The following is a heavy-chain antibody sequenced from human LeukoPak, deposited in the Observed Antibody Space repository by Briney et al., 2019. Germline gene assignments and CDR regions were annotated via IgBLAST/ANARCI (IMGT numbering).Heavy chain of an antibody. D-gene: IGHD4-23*01. CDR3: AKSTVVTPGWFDP. CDR2: ISGSGGST. CDR1: GFTFSSYG. V-gene: IGHV3-23*01. J-gene: IGHJ5*02. Sequence: PGRSLRLSCAASGFTFSSYGMHWVRQAPGKGLEWVSAISGSGGSTYYADSVKGRFTISRDNSKNTLYLQMNGLRAEDTAVYYCAKSTVVTPGWFDPWGQGTLVTVSS.